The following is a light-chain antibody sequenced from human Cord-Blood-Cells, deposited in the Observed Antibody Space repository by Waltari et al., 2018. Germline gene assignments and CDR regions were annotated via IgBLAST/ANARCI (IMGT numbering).Light chain of an antibody. CDR1: SSDVGGYTY. J-gene: IGLJ2*01. V-gene: IGLV2-14*01. CDR3: SSYTSSSTVV. CDR2: EVS. Sequence: QSALTHPASVSGSPEQSIPISCTGTSSDVGGYTYVSWYQQHPGNAPKLMIYEVSNRPSGVSNRFSGSKSGNTASLTISGLQAEDEADYYCSSYTSSSTVVFGGGTKLTVL.